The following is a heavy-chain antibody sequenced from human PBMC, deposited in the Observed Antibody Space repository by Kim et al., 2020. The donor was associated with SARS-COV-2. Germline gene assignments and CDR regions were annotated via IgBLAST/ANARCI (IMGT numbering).Heavy chain of an antibody. CDR1: GGSFSGYY. Sequence: SETLSLTCAVYGGSFSGYYWSWIRQPPGKGLEWIGEINHSGSTNYNPSLKSRVTISVDTSKNQFSLKLSSVTAADTAVYYCARAPRWQYQLLYTANNWFDPWGQGTLVTVSS. J-gene: IGHJ5*02. CDR3: ARAPRWQYQLLYTANNWFDP. CDR2: INHSGST. D-gene: IGHD2-2*02. V-gene: IGHV4-34*01.